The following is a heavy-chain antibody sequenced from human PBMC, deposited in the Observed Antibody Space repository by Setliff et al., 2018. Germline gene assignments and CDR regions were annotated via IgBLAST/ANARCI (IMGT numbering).Heavy chain of an antibody. V-gene: IGHV5-51*01. CDR2: IYPGDSIT. D-gene: IGHD3-10*01. CDR3: ARHPYYYGSGTYLDNNNRWFDP. CDR1: GYSFSTCW. J-gene: IGHJ5*02. Sequence: PGESLKISCKGSGYSFSTCWIGWVRQVPGKGLEWMGIIYPGDSITRYSPSFQGQVTISVDKSINTAYLQWSSLRASDTAIYYCARHPYYYGSGTYLDNNNRWFDPWGQGTLVTVS.